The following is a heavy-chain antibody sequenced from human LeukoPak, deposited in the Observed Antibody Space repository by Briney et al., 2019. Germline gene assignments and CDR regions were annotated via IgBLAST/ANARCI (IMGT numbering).Heavy chain of an antibody. CDR2: ISGSGGTI. J-gene: IGHJ6*02. CDR3: ARDNPNYGMDV. V-gene: IGHV3-23*01. CDR1: GFTFSSYA. Sequence: GGSLRLSCAASGFTFSSYAMSWVRQAPGKGLEWVSAISGSGGTIYYADSVKGRFTISRDNAKSSLYLQMNSLRAEDTAVYYCARDNPNYGMDVWGQGTTVTVSS.